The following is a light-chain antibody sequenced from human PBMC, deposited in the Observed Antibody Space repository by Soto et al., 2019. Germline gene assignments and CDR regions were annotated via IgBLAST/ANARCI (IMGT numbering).Light chain of an antibody. J-gene: IGLJ2*01. Sequence: QSDLTQPPSASGSPGQSVTISCTGTSSDVGGYNYVSWYQQHPGKAPKVMIYDVNKRPSGVPDRFSGSKSGNTASLTVSGLQAEDEGDYYCSSHAGGQNVVFGGGTKVTVL. CDR3: SSHAGGQNVV. V-gene: IGLV2-8*01. CDR1: SSDVGGYNY. CDR2: DVN.